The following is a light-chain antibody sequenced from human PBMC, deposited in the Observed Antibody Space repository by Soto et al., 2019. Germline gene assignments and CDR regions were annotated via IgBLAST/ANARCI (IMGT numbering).Light chain of an antibody. CDR1: SSDVGGYNY. J-gene: IGLJ1*01. Sequence: QSVLTQPASVSGSPGQSITISCTGTSSDVGGYNYVSWYQHHPGKAPKLIIYDVTDRPSGISNRCSGSKSGSTASLTISGLQAEDEADYYCCSSTTISTFVFGTGTKLTVL. CDR2: DVT. CDR3: CSSTTISTFV. V-gene: IGLV2-14*01.